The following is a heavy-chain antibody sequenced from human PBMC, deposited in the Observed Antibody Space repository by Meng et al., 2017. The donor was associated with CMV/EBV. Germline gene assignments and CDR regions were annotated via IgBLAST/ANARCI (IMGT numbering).Heavy chain of an antibody. Sequence: ASGFTFSSYWMHWVRQAPGKGLVWVSRINSDGSSTSYADSVKGRFTISRDNAKNTLYLQMNSLRTDDTAVYYCASPPGYSSGWYLNWGQGTLVTVSS. CDR3: ASPPGYSSGWYLN. CDR2: INSDGSST. V-gene: IGHV3-74*01. CDR1: GFTFSSYW. D-gene: IGHD6-19*01. J-gene: IGHJ4*02.